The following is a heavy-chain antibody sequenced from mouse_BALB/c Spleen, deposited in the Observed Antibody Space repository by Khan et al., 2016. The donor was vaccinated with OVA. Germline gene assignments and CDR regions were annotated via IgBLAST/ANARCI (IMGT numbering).Heavy chain of an antibody. Sequence: QVQLQQSGPGLVAPSQSLSITCTVSGFSLTSYGVHWVRQPPGKGLEWLVVIWSDGSTNYNSVLKSRLSISKDNSKSQVFLKMNSLQTDDTAIYYGARWFDGYSSLYAMDYWGQGTSVTVSS. CDR1: GFSLTSYG. J-gene: IGHJ4*01. V-gene: IGHV2-6*02. CDR3: ARWFDGYSSLYAMDY. CDR2: IWSDGST. D-gene: IGHD2-3*01.